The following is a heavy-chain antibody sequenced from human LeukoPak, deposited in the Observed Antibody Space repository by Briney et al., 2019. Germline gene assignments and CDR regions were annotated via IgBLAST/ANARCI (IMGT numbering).Heavy chain of an antibody. CDR3: ARDRVVVPAAHLDY. V-gene: IGHV3-30*04. D-gene: IGHD2-2*01. Sequence: QPGGSLRLSCAASGFTFSSYAMHWVRQAPGKGLEWVAVISYDGSNKYYADSVKGRFTISRDNSKNTLYLQMNSLRAEDTAVYYCARDRVVVPAAHLDYWGQGTLVTVSS. J-gene: IGHJ4*02. CDR1: GFTFSSYA. CDR2: ISYDGSNK.